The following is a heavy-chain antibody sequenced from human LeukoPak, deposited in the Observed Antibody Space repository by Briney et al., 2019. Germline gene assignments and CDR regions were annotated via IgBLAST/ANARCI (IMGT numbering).Heavy chain of an antibody. V-gene: IGHV1-18*01. CDR3: ARLSYYDFWSGSHGAFDI. Sequence: VASVKVSCKASGYTFTSYGISWVRQAPGQGLEWMGWISAYNGNTNYAQKLQGRVTMTTDTSTSTAYMELRSLRSDDTAVYYRARLSYYDFWSGSHGAFDIWGQGTMVTVSS. J-gene: IGHJ3*02. D-gene: IGHD3-3*01. CDR1: GYTFTSYG. CDR2: ISAYNGNT.